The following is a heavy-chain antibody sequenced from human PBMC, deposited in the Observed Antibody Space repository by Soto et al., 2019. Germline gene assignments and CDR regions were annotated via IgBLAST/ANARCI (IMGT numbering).Heavy chain of an antibody. CDR3: ARDLWDIVVVPAAMGY. D-gene: IGHD2-2*01. V-gene: IGHV3-33*01. J-gene: IGHJ4*02. CDR2: IWYDGSNK. CDR1: GFTFSSYG. Sequence: QVQLVESGGGVVQPGRSLRLSCAASGFTFSSYGMHWVRQAPGKGLEWVAVIWYDGSNKYYADSVKGRFTISRDNSKNTLYLQMNSLRAEDTAVYYCARDLWDIVVVPAAMGYWGQGTLVTVSS.